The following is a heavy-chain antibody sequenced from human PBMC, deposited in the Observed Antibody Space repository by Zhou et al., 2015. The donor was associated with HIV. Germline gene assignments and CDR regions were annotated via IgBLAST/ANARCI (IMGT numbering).Heavy chain of an antibody. V-gene: IGHV1-69*12. J-gene: IGHJ6*02. D-gene: IGHD6-13*01. Sequence: QVQLVQSGAEVKKPGSSVKVSCKASGGTFSSYAISWVRQAPGQGLEWMGGIIPIFGTANYAQKFQGRVTITADESTSTAYMELSSLRSEDTAVYYCARSRGIAAAGTNYYYGMDVWGQGTTVTVSS. CDR2: IIPIFGTA. CDR1: GGTFSSYA. CDR3: ARSRGIAAAGTNYYYGMDV.